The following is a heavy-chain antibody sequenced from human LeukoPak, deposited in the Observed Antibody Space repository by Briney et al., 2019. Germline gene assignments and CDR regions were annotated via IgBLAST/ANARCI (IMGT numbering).Heavy chain of an antibody. J-gene: IGHJ4*02. D-gene: IGHD3-9*01. Sequence: GGSLRLSCAASGFTFSSYWMHWVRQAPGKGLVWVSRLNSDGTNTYHADSVKGRVAISRDNAKNTVYLEMNSLRAEDTAVYYCAKVGEMNYDILTGSRDCYFDYWGQGTLVTVSS. V-gene: IGHV3-74*01. CDR3: AKVGEMNYDILTGSRDCYFDY. CDR2: LNSDGTNT. CDR1: GFTFSSYW.